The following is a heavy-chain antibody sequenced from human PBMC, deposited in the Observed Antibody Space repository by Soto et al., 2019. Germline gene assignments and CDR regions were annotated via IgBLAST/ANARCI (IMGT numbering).Heavy chain of an antibody. Sequence: QVQLVQSGAEVQKPESSVKVSCKASGGTLNNYIIIWERQAPGQGLEWMGGTIPIFGTPKYTQRFQDRVTITADKSTNTAYMELRSLRSEDTAVYYCATRGVGNTLGRTSYSYHYPMDVWGQGTTVTVSS. V-gene: IGHV1-69*06. D-gene: IGHD3-10*01. CDR3: ATRGVGNTLGRTSYSYHYPMDV. CDR2: TIPIFGTP. CDR1: GGTLNNYI. J-gene: IGHJ6*02.